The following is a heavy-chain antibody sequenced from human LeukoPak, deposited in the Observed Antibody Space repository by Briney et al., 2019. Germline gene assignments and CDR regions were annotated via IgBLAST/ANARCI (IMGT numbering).Heavy chain of an antibody. Sequence: SETLSLTCIVSGGSISSYYWSWIRQPAGKGLVWIGQIHTSGSTNYNPSLKSRVAMSVDTSKNQFSLELSSVTAADTAVYYCAGRAQTTGWSFDYWGQGALVTVSS. CDR1: GGSISSYY. J-gene: IGHJ4*02. D-gene: IGHD6-19*01. V-gene: IGHV4-4*07. CDR2: IHTSGST. CDR3: AGRAQTTGWSFDY.